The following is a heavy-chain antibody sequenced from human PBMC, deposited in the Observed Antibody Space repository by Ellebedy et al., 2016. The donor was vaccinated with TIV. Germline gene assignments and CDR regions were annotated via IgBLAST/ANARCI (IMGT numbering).Heavy chain of an antibody. D-gene: IGHD2-15*01. CDR2: ISSSSSYI. CDR1: GFTFSSYS. Sequence: PGGSLRLSCAASGFTFSSYSMNWVRQAPGKGLEWVSSISSSSSYIYYADSVKGRFTISRDNAKNSLYLQMNSLRAEDTAVYYCARDEWDCSGGSCYSSDYWGQGTLVTVSS. CDR3: ARDEWDCSGGSCYSSDY. J-gene: IGHJ4*02. V-gene: IGHV3-21*01.